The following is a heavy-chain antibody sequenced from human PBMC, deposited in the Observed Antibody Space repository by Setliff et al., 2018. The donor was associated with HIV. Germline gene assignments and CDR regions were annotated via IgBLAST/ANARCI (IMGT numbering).Heavy chain of an antibody. CDR1: GFSLSNYA. Sequence: GGSLRLSCAASGFSLSNYAMTCVRQGPGKWIEWVSTINSTERTFYAKSVKGRFTISRDNSKSTLYLQVSSLRAEDTAVYFCAKAHWDPLSPDYWGQGTLVTVSS. J-gene: IGHJ4*02. CDR3: AKAHWDPLSPDY. CDR2: INSTERT. V-gene: IGHV3-23*01. D-gene: IGHD1-26*01.